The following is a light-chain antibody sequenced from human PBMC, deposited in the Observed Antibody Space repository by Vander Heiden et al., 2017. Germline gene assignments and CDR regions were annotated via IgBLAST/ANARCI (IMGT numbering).Light chain of an antibody. CDR1: QDISDQ. V-gene: IGKV1-33*01. J-gene: IGKJ2*01. CDR2: GAS. CDR3: QQYNTLRA. Sequence: DIQMTQSPSSLSASVGDRVTITCQASQDISDQLSWFQQKPGKAPKLLIYGASNLESGVPSRFGGTRSGTDFTFTISSLQPEDFATYYCQQYNTLRAFGQGTKLEIK.